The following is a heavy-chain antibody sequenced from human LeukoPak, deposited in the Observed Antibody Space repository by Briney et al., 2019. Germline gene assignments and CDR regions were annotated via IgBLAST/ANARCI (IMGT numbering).Heavy chain of an antibody. J-gene: IGHJ4*02. D-gene: IGHD6-13*01. Sequence: PGGSLRLSCAASGFTFRSYAMSWVRQAPGKGLEWVSVICGSGGSIYNADSVKGRFTISRDNSNNTLYLQMNSLRAEDTAVYYCAIHRGAGADTGGLAYWGQGTLVTVSS. V-gene: IGHV3-23*01. CDR2: ICGSGGSI. CDR1: GFTFRSYA. CDR3: AIHRGAGADTGGLAY.